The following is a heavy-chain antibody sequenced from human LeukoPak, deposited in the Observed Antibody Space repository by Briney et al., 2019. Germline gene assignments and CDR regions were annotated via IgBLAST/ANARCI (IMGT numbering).Heavy chain of an antibody. Sequence: GGSLRLSCAASGFTLGSYAMHWVRQAPGKGLEWVAVISYDGSNKYYADSVKGRFTISRDNSKNTLYLQMNSLRAEDTAVYYCARDLGYCSSTSCHTFDYWGQGTLVTVSS. J-gene: IGHJ4*02. D-gene: IGHD2-2*02. CDR1: GFTLGSYA. V-gene: IGHV3-30*04. CDR2: ISYDGSNK. CDR3: ARDLGYCSSTSCHTFDY.